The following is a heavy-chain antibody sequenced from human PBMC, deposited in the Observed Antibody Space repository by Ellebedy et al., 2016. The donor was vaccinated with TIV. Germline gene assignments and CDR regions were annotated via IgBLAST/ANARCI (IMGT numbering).Heavy chain of an antibody. CDR3: ARGHKSIAARRPFGFDY. J-gene: IGHJ4*02. D-gene: IGHD6-6*01. Sequence: SETLSLXXTVSGGSISSYYWSWIRQPPGKGLEWIGYIYYSGSTNYNPSLKSRVTISVDTSKNQFSLKLSSVTAADTAVYYCARGHKSIAARRPFGFDYWGQGTLVTVSS. CDR1: GGSISSYY. V-gene: IGHV4-59*12. CDR2: IYYSGST.